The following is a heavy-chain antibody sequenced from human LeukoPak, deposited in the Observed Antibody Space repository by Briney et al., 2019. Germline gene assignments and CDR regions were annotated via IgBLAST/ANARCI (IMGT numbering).Heavy chain of an antibody. Sequence: GGSLRLSCAAPGFTFSSYAMSWVRQAPGKGLEWVSAISGSGGSTYYADSVKGRFTISRDNSKNTLYLQMNSLRAEDTAVYYCAKGKPNYDFWSGRDYYYYGMDVWGQGTTVTVSS. CDR3: AKGKPNYDFWSGRDYYYYGMDV. CDR2: ISGSGGST. D-gene: IGHD3-3*01. CDR1: GFTFSSYA. V-gene: IGHV3-23*01. J-gene: IGHJ6*02.